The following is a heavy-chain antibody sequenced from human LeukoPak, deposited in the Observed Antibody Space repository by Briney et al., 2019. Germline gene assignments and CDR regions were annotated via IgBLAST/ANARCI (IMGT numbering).Heavy chain of an antibody. CDR2: ISGSGGRT. V-gene: IGHV3-23*01. J-gene: IGHJ3*02. CDR1: GFTFSSYA. CDR3: AKVSHESRVLSDYYNSSGDIDAFDI. D-gene: IGHD3-22*01. Sequence: PGGSLRLSCAASGFTFSSYAMSWVRQAPGEGLEWVSAISGSGGRTYYGDSVKGRFTISRDNSKNTLYLQMNSLRAEDTAVYYCAKVSHESRVLSDYYNSSGDIDAFDIWGQGTMVTVSS.